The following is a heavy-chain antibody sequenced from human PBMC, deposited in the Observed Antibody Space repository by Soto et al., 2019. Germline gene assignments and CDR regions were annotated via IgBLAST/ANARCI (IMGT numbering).Heavy chain of an antibody. J-gene: IGHJ3*02. CDR2: ISGSGGST. D-gene: IGHD2-15*01. CDR1: GFTFSSYA. CDR3: VKSPSRGRDCSGGSCLDAFDI. V-gene: IGHV3-23*01. Sequence: EVQLLESGGGLVQPGGSLRLSCAASGFTFSSYAMSWVRQAPGKGLEWVSAISGSGGSTSYADSVKGRFTISRDNSKNTLYLQMNSLRAEDTAVYYCVKSPSRGRDCSGGSCLDAFDIWGQGTMVTVSS.